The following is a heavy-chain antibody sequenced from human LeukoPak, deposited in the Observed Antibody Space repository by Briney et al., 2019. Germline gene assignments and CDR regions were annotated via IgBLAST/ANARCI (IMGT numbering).Heavy chain of an antibody. Sequence: GASVKVSCKASGYTFTSYYMHWVRQAPGQGLEWMGIINPSGGSTSYAQKFQGRVTMTRDMSTSTVYMELSSLRSEDTAVYYCARGGQYYYDSSGYFDAFDIWGQGTMVTVSS. CDR1: GYTFTSYY. J-gene: IGHJ3*02. V-gene: IGHV1-46*01. CDR2: INPSGGST. CDR3: ARGGQYYYDSSGYFDAFDI. D-gene: IGHD3-22*01.